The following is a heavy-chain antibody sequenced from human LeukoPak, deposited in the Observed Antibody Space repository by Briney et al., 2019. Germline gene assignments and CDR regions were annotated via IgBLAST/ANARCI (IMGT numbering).Heavy chain of an antibody. Sequence: GSLRLSCAASGFTFSSYAMSWIRQPAGKGLEWIGRIYTSGSTNYNPSLKSRVTMSVDTSKNQFSLKLSSVTAADTAVYYCAAQMATRAHNWFDPWGQGTLVTVSS. CDR3: AAQMATRAHNWFDP. CDR1: GFTFSSYA. D-gene: IGHD5-24*01. V-gene: IGHV4-4*07. CDR2: IYTSGST. J-gene: IGHJ5*02.